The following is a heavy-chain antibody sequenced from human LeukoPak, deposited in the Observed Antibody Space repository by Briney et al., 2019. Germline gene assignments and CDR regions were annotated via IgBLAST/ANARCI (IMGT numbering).Heavy chain of an antibody. V-gene: IGHV1-46*01. CDR1: GYTFTSYN. CDR3: ARDRGYSYGNYYYYYYMDV. J-gene: IGHJ6*03. Sequence: GASVKVSCKASGYTFTSYNMHWVRQAPGQGLEWMGIINPSGGSTSYAQKFQGRVTMTRDMSTSTVYMELSSLRSEDTAVYYCARDRGYSYGNYYYYYYMDVWGKGTTVTVSS. D-gene: IGHD5-18*01. CDR2: INPSGGST.